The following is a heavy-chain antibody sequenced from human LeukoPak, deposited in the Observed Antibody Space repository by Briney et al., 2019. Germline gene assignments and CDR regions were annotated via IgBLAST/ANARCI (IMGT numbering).Heavy chain of an antibody. CDR3: AKRVVATFDY. Sequence: GGSLRLSCAASGFTFSSYAMSWVRQAPGKGLEWVSAISGSGGTTYYADSAKGRFTISRDNSKNTLYLQMNSLRAEDTAVYYCAKRVVATFDYWGQGTLVTVSS. J-gene: IGHJ4*02. CDR1: GFTFSSYA. V-gene: IGHV3-23*01. CDR2: ISGSGGTT. D-gene: IGHD2-15*01.